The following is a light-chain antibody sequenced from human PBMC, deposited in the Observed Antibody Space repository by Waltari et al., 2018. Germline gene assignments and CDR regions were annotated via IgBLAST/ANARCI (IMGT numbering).Light chain of an antibody. V-gene: IGLV1-47*01. CDR1: SSNIGSNY. Sequence: QSVLTQPPSASGTPGQRVTISCSGSSSNIGSNYVYWYPQLPGTAPKLLIYRNNRRPSGVPDRFSGSKSGTSASLAISGLRSEDEADYYCAAWDDSLSGFYVFGTGTKVTVL. J-gene: IGLJ1*01. CDR3: AAWDDSLSGFYV. CDR2: RNN.